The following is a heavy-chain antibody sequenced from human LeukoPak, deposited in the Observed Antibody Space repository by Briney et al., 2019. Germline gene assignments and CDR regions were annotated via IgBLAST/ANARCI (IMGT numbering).Heavy chain of an antibody. CDR2: IYSGGST. V-gene: IGHV3-53*01. D-gene: IGHD6-13*01. Sequence: PGGSLRLSCAASGFTVSSNYMSWVRQAPGKGREWVSVIYSGGSTYYADSVKGRFTISRDNSKNTLYLQMNSLRAEDTAVYYCARSSSWYGVDYWGQGTLVTVSS. J-gene: IGHJ4*02. CDR3: ARSSSWYGVDY. CDR1: GFTVSSNY.